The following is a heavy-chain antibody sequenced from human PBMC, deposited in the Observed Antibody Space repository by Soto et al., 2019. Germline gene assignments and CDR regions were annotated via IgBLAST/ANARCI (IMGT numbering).Heavy chain of an antibody. V-gene: IGHV4-4*02. D-gene: IGHD3-10*01. Sequence: SETLSLTCAVSGGSISSSNLWSCVRQPPGKGLEWIGEIYHSGSTNYNPSLKSRVTISVDKSKNQFSLKLSSVTAADTAVYYCARSPYYDYYYYYGMDVWGQGTTVNVSS. CDR2: IYHSGST. J-gene: IGHJ6*02. CDR3: ARSPYYDYYYYYGMDV. CDR1: GGSISSSNL.